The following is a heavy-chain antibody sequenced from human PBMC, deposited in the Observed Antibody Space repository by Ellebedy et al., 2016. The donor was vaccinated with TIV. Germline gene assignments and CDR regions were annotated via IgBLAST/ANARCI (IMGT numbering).Heavy chain of an antibody. CDR2: THYSGNT. J-gene: IGHJ5*02. CDR1: GGSISSGDYY. D-gene: IGHD6-13*01. Sequence: SETLSLTXTVSGGSISSGDYYWSWIRQPPGKGLEWIAYTHYSGNTYYNPSLKSRVAISVDTSKNQFFLKLDSVTAADTAVYYCARVDQQLIWFDPWGQGTLVTVSS. V-gene: IGHV4-30-4*01. CDR3: ARVDQQLIWFDP.